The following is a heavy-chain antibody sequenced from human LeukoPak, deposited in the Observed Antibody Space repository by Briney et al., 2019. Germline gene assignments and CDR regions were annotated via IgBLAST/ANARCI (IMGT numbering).Heavy chain of an antibody. J-gene: IGHJ4*02. CDR3: ARAGGNSGYDLDY. Sequence: GASVKVSCKASGYTFISYGISWVRQAPGQGLEWMGWISAYNGNTNYAQKFQGRVTMTRDTSISTAYMELSRLRSDDTAVYYCARAGGNSGYDLDYWGQGTLVTVSS. CDR2: ISAYNGNT. D-gene: IGHD5-12*01. V-gene: IGHV1-18*01. CDR1: GYTFISYG.